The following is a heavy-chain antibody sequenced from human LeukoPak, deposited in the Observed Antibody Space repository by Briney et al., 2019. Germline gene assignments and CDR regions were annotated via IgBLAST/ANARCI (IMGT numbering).Heavy chain of an antibody. Sequence: SETLSLTCTVSGGSISSYYWSWIRQPPGKGLEWIGYIYYSGSTNYNPSLKSRVTISVDTSKNQFSLKLSSVTAADTAVCYCARVVYYYDSSGYSYYFDYWGQGTLVTVSS. CDR3: ARVVYYYDSSGYSYYFDY. CDR1: GGSISSYY. D-gene: IGHD3-22*01. J-gene: IGHJ4*02. CDR2: IYYSGST. V-gene: IGHV4-59*01.